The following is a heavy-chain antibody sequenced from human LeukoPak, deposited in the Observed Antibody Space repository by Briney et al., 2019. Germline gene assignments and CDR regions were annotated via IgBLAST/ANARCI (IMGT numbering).Heavy chain of an antibody. CDR2: INAGNGNT. CDR3: AGGIFGYSSSSGDDY. Sequence: GASVKVSCKASGYTFTSYAMHWVRQAPGQRLEWMGWINAGNGNTKYSQKFQGRVTITRDTSASTAYMELSSLRSEDTAVYYCAGGIFGYSSSSGDDYWGQGTLVTVSS. J-gene: IGHJ4*02. V-gene: IGHV1-3*01. D-gene: IGHD6-6*01. CDR1: GYTFTSYA.